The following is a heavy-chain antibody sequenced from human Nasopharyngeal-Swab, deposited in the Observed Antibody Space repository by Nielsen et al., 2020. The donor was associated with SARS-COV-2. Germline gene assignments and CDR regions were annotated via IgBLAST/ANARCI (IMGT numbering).Heavy chain of an antibody. CDR1: GFTFSSYA. D-gene: IGHD1-26*01. V-gene: IGHV3-30-3*01. CDR3: ARPYSGSYWSYFDY. CDR2: ISYDGSNK. J-gene: IGHJ4*02. Sequence: GESLKISCAASGFTFSSYAMHWVRQAPGKGLEWVAVISYDGSNKYYADSVKGRFTISRDNSKNTLYLQMSSLRAEDTAVYYCARPYSGSYWSYFDYWGQGTPVTVSS.